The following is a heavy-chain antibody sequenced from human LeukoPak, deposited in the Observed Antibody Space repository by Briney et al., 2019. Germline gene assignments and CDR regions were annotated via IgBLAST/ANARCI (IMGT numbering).Heavy chain of an antibody. CDR3: ARGTYYYDSSGYYYFDY. Sequence: SETLSLTYTVSGGSNSSYYWSWIRQPAGKGLKWIGRIYTSGSTNYNPSLKSRVTMSVDTSKNQFSLRLSSVTAADTAVYYCARGTYYYDSSGYYYFDYWGQGTLVTVSS. D-gene: IGHD3-22*01. J-gene: IGHJ4*02. V-gene: IGHV4-4*07. CDR2: IYTSGST. CDR1: GGSNSSYY.